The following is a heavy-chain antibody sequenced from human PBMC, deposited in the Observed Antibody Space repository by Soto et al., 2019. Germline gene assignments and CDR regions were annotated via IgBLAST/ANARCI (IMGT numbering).Heavy chain of an antibody. Sequence: GGSLRLSCAASGFTVSSNYMSWVRQAPGKGLEWVSVIYSGGSTYYADSVKGRFTISRDNSKNTLYLQMNSLRAEDTAVYYCARTYDLLDGSGWYVDRFDTFGQRSLVPVAS. J-gene: IGHJ5*02. V-gene: IGHV3-66*01. CDR2: IYSGGST. CDR3: ARTYDLLDGSGWYVDRFDT. CDR1: GFTVSSNY. D-gene: IGHD6-19*01.